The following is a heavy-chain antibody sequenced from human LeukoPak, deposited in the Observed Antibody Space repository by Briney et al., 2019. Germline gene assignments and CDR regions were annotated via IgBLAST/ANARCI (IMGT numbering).Heavy chain of an antibody. J-gene: IGHJ4*02. CDR2: IKSKTDGGTT. V-gene: IGHV3-15*01. CDR1: GFTFSNAW. Sequence: GSLRLSCAASGFTFSNAWMSWVRQAPGKGLEWVGRIKSKTDGGTTDYAAPVKGRFTISRDDSKNTLYLQMNSLKTEDTAVYYCTTDPGQWIQKFPDYWGQGTLGTVSS. CDR3: TTDPGQWIQKFPDY. D-gene: IGHD5-18*01.